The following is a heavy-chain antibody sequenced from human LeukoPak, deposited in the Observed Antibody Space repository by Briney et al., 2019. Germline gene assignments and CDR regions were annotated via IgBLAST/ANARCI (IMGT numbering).Heavy chain of an antibody. J-gene: IGHJ4*02. Sequence: PSETLSLTCTVSGGSISSYYWSWIRQPPGKGLEWIGSIYYSGSTYYNPSLKSRVTISVDTSKNQFSLKLSSVTAADTAVYYCARQGYYDSSGLYYFDYWGQGTLVTVSS. CDR1: GGSISSYY. V-gene: IGHV4-59*05. D-gene: IGHD3-22*01. CDR3: ARQGYYDSSGLYYFDY. CDR2: IYYSGST.